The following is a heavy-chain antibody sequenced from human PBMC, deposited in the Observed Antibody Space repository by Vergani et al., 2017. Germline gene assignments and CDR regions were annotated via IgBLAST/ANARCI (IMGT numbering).Heavy chain of an antibody. Sequence: DVDLVESGGGFVQPGGSRRLSCAASGFSFRTFSMFWVRQPPGKGLAWVSKISPDGRTTEYADSVRGRFTISRDNSKNTLYLQMNSLRAEDTAVYYCAKDRFDWLDYWGQGTLVTVSS. D-gene: IGHD3-9*01. CDR1: GFSFRTFS. J-gene: IGHJ4*02. CDR2: ISPDGRTT. V-gene: IGHV3-74*03. CDR3: AKDRFDWLDY.